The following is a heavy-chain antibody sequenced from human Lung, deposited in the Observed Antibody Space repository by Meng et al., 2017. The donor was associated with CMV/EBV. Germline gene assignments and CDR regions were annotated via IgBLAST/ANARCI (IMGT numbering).Heavy chain of an antibody. CDR3: ARSHAAGRRVGMDV. CDR1: GGSFSGYY. CDR2: INHSGST. D-gene: IGHD6-13*01. Sequence: SETLSLTCAVYGGSFSGYYWSWIRQPPGKGLEWIGEINHSGSTNYNPSLKSRVTISVDTSKNQFSLKLSSVTAADTAVYYCARSHAAGRRVGMDVWGQGTTVTVSS. J-gene: IGHJ6*02. V-gene: IGHV4-34*01.